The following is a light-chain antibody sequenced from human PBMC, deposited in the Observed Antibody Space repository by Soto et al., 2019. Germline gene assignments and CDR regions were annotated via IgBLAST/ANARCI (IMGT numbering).Light chain of an antibody. V-gene: IGKV3-15*01. CDR3: QQYNNWPPT. J-gene: IGKJ5*01. Sequence: EIVMTQSPATLSVSPGERATLSCRASQSVSGNLTWYQQKPGQAPRLLIYGASTRATGIPARFSGSGSGTDFTLTISSLQSEDFAVYYCQQYNNWPPTFGQGTRLEIK. CDR1: QSVSGN. CDR2: GAS.